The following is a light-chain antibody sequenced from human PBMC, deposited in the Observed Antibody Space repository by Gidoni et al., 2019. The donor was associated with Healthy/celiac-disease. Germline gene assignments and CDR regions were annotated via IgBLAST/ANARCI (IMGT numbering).Light chain of an antibody. V-gene: IGKV3-15*01. CDR3: QQYNNWPTWT. J-gene: IGKJ1*01. CDR2: GAS. CDR1: QSLSSN. Sequence: EIVMTQSPATPSVSPGERATLSCRASQSLSSNLAWYQQKPGQAPRLLIYGASTRATGIPARFSGSVSGTEFTLTISSLQSEDFAVYYCQQYNNWPTWTFGQGTKVEIK.